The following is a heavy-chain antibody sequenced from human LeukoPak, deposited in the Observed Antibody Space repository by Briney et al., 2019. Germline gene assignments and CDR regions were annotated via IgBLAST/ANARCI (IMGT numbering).Heavy chain of an antibody. CDR1: GFTFSSYG. CDR3: ARVGLPYYYYGMDV. J-gene: IGHJ6*02. Sequence: GGSLRLSCAASGFTFSSYGMHWVRQAPGKGLEWVAVIWYDGSNKYYADSVKGRFTMSRDNSKNTLYLQMNSLRAEDTAVYYCARVGLPYYYYGMDVWGQGTTVTVSS. CDR2: IWYDGSNK. D-gene: IGHD5-12*01. V-gene: IGHV3-33*01.